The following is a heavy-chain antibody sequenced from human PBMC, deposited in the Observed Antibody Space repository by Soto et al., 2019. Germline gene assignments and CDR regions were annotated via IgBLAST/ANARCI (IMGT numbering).Heavy chain of an antibody. CDR1: GFTFSSYA. V-gene: IGHV3-23*01. J-gene: IGHJ3*02. Sequence: GGSLRLSCAASGFTFSSYAMSWVRQAPGKGLEWVSAISGSGGSTYYADSVKGRFTISRDNSKNTLYLQMNSLRAEDTAVYYCAKTRARKWLLPNNPNDAFDIWGQGTMVTVSS. CDR2: ISGSGGST. CDR3: AKTRARKWLLPNNPNDAFDI. D-gene: IGHD3-22*01.